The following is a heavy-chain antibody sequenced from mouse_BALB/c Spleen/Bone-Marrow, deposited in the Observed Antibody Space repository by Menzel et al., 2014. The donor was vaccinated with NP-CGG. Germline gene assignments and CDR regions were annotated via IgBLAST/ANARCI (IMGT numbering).Heavy chain of an antibody. D-gene: IGHD2-10*02. CDR1: GYTFTSYW. Sequence: QVQLKESGAELVRSGASVKVSCKASGYTFTSYWINWVKQRPGQGLEWIGNIYPSDSYTNYNQNFKDKATLTVDKSSSTAYMQLSSPTSEDSAVYYCTRQYGNYYAMDYWGQGTSVTVSS. J-gene: IGHJ4*01. CDR3: TRQYGNYYAMDY. V-gene: IGHV1S126*01. CDR2: IYPSDSYT.